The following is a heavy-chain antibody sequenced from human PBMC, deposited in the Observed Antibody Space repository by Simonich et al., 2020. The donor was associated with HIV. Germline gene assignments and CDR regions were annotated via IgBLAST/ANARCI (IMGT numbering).Heavy chain of an antibody. CDR1: GYTLTELS. CDR3: AAVKYYYDSSGFSYDGVDV. J-gene: IGHJ3*01. Sequence: QVQLVQSGAEVKKPGASVKVSCKVSGYTLTELSMHWVRQAPGKGVECMGSDNHEDGGTNYAQKITGRGTMTEDSSTDTAHMALSSLTSADTAVYFCAAVKYYYDSSGFSYDGVDVWGQGTMVTVSS. V-gene: IGHV1-24*01. D-gene: IGHD3-22*01. CDR2: DNHEDGGT.